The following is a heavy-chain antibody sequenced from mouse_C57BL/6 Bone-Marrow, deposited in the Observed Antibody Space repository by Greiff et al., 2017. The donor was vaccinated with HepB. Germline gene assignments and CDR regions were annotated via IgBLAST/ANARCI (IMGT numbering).Heavy chain of an antibody. CDR3: ASVYYDYLYAMDY. CDR1: GFNFKNTY. V-gene: IGHV14-3*01. J-gene: IGHJ4*01. Sequence: VQLQQSVAELVRPGASVKLSCTASGFNFKNTYMHWVKQRPEQGLEWIGRIDPANGNTNYAPKFQGKATITADTSSNTAYPQLSRLTSEDTAIYYCASVYYDYLYAMDYGGQGTSVTVSA. CDR2: IDPANGNT. D-gene: IGHD2-4*01.